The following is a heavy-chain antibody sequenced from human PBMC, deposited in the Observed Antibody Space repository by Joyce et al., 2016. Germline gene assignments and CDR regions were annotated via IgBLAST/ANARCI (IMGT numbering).Heavy chain of an antibody. CDR2: INPKNGDT. CDR1: GYTFTDYY. V-gene: IGHV1-2*02. Sequence: QVQLVQSGSEVKKPGASVTVSCKASGYTFTDYYLYWVRQAPGQGLEWMGWINPKNGDTSFDQRFQGRLIMTRDTSINTVYMEVSRLRSDDTAVYYCARDRVVAARRGLNYWGQGTLAIVSS. D-gene: IGHD2-15*01. J-gene: IGHJ4*02. CDR3: ARDRVVAARRGLNY.